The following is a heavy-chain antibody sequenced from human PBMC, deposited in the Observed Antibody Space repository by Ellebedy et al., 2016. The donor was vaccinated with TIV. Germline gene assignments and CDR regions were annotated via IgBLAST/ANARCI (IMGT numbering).Heavy chain of an antibody. D-gene: IGHD4-23*01. J-gene: IGHJ4*02. Sequence: GESLKISCAASGFTFSSYAMSWVRQAPGKGLEWVSVISGSGGTTYSADSVKGRFTISRDNSKNSLFLVMNSLRADDTAVYYCARIGYYGGNSVFDYWGQGALVTVAS. CDR1: GFTFSSYA. CDR3: ARIGYYGGNSVFDY. CDR2: ISGSGGTT. V-gene: IGHV3-23*01.